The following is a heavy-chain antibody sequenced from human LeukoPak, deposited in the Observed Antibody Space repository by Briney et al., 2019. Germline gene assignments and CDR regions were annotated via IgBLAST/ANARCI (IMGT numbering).Heavy chain of an antibody. CDR2: IKQDGSEK. Sequence: PGGSLRPSCVASGFTLSSHLMGWVRQAPGKGPEWVANIKQDGSEKYYVDSVKGRFTISGDNAKSSLYLQMNSLRAEDTAVYYCVCRTHFWSGPGGWGQGTLVTVSS. D-gene: IGHD3-3*02. V-gene: IGHV3-7*01. J-gene: IGHJ4*02. CDR3: VCRTHFWSGPGG. CDR1: GFTLSSHL.